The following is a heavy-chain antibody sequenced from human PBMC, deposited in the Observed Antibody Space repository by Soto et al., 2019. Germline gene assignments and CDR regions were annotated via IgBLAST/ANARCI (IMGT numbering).Heavy chain of an antibody. Sequence: GESLKISCKGSGYSFTSYWIGWVRQMPGKGLEWMGIIYPGDSDTRYSPSFQGQVTISADKSISTAYLQWSSLKASDTAMYYCARGEGIAAAGTLFDYWGQGTLVTVSS. CDR2: IYPGDSDT. J-gene: IGHJ4*02. CDR3: ARGEGIAAAGTLFDY. V-gene: IGHV5-51*01. D-gene: IGHD6-13*01. CDR1: GYSFTSYW.